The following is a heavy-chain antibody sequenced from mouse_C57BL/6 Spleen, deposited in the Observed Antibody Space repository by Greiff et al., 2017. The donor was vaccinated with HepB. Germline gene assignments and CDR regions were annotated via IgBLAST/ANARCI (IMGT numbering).Heavy chain of an antibody. Sequence: EVMLVESEGGLVQPGSSMKLSCTASGFTFSDYYMAWVRQVPEKGLEWVANINYDGSSTYYLDSLKSRFIISRDNAKNILYLQMSSLKSEDTATYYCARGENYYGSSPWFAYWGQGTLVTVSA. J-gene: IGHJ3*01. CDR3: ARGENYYGSSPWFAY. D-gene: IGHD1-1*01. CDR1: GFTFSDYY. CDR2: INYDGSST. V-gene: IGHV5-16*01.